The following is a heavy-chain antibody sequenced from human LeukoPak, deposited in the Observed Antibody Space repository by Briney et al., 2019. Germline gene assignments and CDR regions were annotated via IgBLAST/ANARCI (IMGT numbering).Heavy chain of an antibody. Sequence: SETLSLTCTVSGGSISSYYWSWIRQPAGKGLEWIGRIYTSGSTNYNPSLKSRVTMSVDTSKNQFSLKLSSVTAADTAVYYCALTTVVSHEEGYFDYWGQGTLVTVSS. D-gene: IGHD4-23*01. V-gene: IGHV4-4*07. CDR2: IYTSGST. CDR3: ALTTVVSHEEGYFDY. J-gene: IGHJ4*02. CDR1: GGSISSYY.